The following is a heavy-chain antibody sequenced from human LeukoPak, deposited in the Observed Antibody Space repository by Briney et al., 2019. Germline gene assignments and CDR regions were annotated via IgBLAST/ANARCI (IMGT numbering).Heavy chain of an antibody. D-gene: IGHD3-22*01. CDR3: ARGYYDSSGCFDY. J-gene: IGHJ4*02. CDR2: IWYDGSNK. Sequence: GGSLRLSCAASGFTFSNYGMHWVRQAPGKGLESVAVIWYDGSNKYYADSVEGRFTISRDNSKNTLYLQMNSLRVEDTAVYYCARGYYDSSGCFDYWGQGTLVSVSS. CDR1: GFTFSNYG. V-gene: IGHV3-33*01.